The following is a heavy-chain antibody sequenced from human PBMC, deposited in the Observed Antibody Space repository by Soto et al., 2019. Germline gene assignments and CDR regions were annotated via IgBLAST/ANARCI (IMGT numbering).Heavy chain of an antibody. CDR3: ARDQAYGDPSGYYSYDDYGMDV. CDR1: GGTLSSYA. J-gene: IGHJ6*02. Sequence: SVNFSCQSSGGTLSSYAISWVRRAPGQGLEWMGGIIPIFGKANYAQKFQGRVTITADESTSTAYTELSSLRSEDTAVYYCARDQAYGDPSGYYSYDDYGMDVWGQGTTVTVSS. V-gene: IGHV1-69*13. CDR2: IIPIFGKA. D-gene: IGHD3-22*01.